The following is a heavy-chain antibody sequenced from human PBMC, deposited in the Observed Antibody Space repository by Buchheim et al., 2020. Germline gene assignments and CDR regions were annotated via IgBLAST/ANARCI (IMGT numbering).Heavy chain of an antibody. Sequence: QVQLQQWGAGLLKPSETLSLTCAVYGGSFSGYYWSWIRQPPGKGLERIGEINHSGSTNYNPSLKSRVTISVDTSKNQFSLKLSSVTAADTAVYYCARKGLVVVPAAFVRWFDPWGQGTL. V-gene: IGHV4-34*01. CDR3: ARKGLVVVPAAFVRWFDP. CDR2: INHSGST. D-gene: IGHD2-2*01. J-gene: IGHJ5*02. CDR1: GGSFSGYY.